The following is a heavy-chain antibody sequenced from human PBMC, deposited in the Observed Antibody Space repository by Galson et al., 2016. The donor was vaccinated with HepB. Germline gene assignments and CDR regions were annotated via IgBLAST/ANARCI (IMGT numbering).Heavy chain of an antibody. Sequence: SLRLSCAASEFSFSYYGMHWVRQAAGKGLEWVAVISYDGSNKYYADSVKGRFTISRDNSKNTLYLQMNSLRVEDTAVYYCVKDTGVVMVADSTDAFDIWGQGTMVTVSS. D-gene: IGHD2-15*01. V-gene: IGHV3-30*18. CDR2: ISYDGSNK. J-gene: IGHJ3*02. CDR1: EFSFSYYG. CDR3: VKDTGVVMVADSTDAFDI.